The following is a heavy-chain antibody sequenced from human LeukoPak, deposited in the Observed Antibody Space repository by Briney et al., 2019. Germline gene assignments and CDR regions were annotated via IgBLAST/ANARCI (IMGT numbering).Heavy chain of an antibody. J-gene: IGHJ2*01. CDR3: AKGLTDFDL. CDR2: ISYDGSDK. Sequence: GGSRRLSCAASGFTFSSYGMHWVRQAPGKGLEWVAVISYDGSDKYYADSVKGRFTISRDNSKNTLSLEMNSLRAEDTAMYYCAKGLTDFDLWGRGTLVTVSS. V-gene: IGHV3-30*18. CDR1: GFTFSSYG.